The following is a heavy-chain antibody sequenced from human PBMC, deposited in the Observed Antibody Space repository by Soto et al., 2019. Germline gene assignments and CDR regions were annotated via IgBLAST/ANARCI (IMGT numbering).Heavy chain of an antibody. D-gene: IGHD6-19*01. CDR2: ISYDGSNK. V-gene: IGHV3-30*18. J-gene: IGHJ4*02. Sequence: GGSLRLSCAASGFTFSSYGMHWVRQAPGKGLEWVAVISYDGSNKYYADSVKGRFTISRDNSKNTLYLQMNSLRAEDTAVYYCAKANIGSGWYYFDYWGQGTLVTVSS. CDR1: GFTFSSYG. CDR3: AKANIGSGWYYFDY.